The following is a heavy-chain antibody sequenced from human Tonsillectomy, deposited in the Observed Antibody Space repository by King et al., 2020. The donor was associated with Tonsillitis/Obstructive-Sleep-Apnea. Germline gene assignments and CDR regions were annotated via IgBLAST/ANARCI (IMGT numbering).Heavy chain of an antibody. CDR3: VRRYSSSSPYFDY. J-gene: IGHJ4*02. Sequence: QLVQSGAEVKKPGESLEISCKGSGYSFTNYWIGWVRQMPGKGLEWMGIIYPDDSDARYSPSFQGQVTISADKFISTAYLQWSSLKVSDTAVYYCVRRYSSSSPYFDYWGQGTLVTVSS. CDR2: IYPDDSDA. D-gene: IGHD6-6*01. V-gene: IGHV5-51*01. CDR1: GYSFTNYW.